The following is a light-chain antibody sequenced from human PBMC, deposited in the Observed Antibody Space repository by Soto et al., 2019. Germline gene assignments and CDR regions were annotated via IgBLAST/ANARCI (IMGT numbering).Light chain of an antibody. CDR1: MRDVGAYNL. CDR3: CSHAGSKNYYL. V-gene: IGLV2-8*01. CDR2: EVT. Sequence: QSALTQPASVSGSAGQSITISCSGTMRDVGAYNLVSWYQQHPGTAPKLIIYEVTKRPSGVPDRFSGSKSGNTASLTVSGLQADDEADYYCCSHAGSKNYYLFGPGTKLTVL. J-gene: IGLJ1*01.